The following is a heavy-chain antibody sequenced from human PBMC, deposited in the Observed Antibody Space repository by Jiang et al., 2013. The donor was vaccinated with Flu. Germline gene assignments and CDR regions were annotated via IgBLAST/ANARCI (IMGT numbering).Heavy chain of an antibody. CDR3: ASSHNIAAVWYYGMDV. J-gene: IGHJ6*01. D-gene: IGHD6-13*01. CDR1: GYTFTSYA. CDR2: INTNTGNP. V-gene: IGHV7-4-1*02. Sequence: QSGSELKKPGASVKVSCKASGYTFTSYAYELGATRPRGQGLEWMGWINTNTGNPTYAQGFTGRFVFSLDTSVSTAYLQISSLKAEDTAVYYCASSHNIAAVWYYGMDV.